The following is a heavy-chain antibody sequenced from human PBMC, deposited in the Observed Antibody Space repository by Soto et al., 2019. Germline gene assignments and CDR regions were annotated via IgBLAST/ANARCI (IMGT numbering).Heavy chain of an antibody. V-gene: IGHV3-30*03. J-gene: IGHJ4*02. CDR2: ISYDGSNK. CDR3: VGGQYYFDY. Sequence: QVQLVESGGGVVQPGRSLRPSCAASGFPFTTYGKHWVREGSGKGLEWVGVISYDGSNKYYADSVKGRFTISRDNSKNTLYLQMNSLRPEDTALYYCVGGQYYFDYRGQGTLVTVSS. D-gene: IGHD3-10*01. CDR1: GFPFTTYG.